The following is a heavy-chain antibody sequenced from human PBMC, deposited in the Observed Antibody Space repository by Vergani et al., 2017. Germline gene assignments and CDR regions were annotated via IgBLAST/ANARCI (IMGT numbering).Heavy chain of an antibody. CDR2: ISGSGGST. CDR1: GFTFSSYA. V-gene: IGHV3-23*01. D-gene: IGHD2-2*01. Sequence: EVQLLESGGGLVQPGGSLRLSCAASGFTFSSYAMNWVRQAPGKGLEWVSAISGSGGSTYYADSVKGRFTISRDNSKNTLYLQMNSLRAEDTAVYYCAKDIVVVPAAPRDAFDIWGQGTMVTVSS. J-gene: IGHJ3*02. CDR3: AKDIVVVPAAPRDAFDI.